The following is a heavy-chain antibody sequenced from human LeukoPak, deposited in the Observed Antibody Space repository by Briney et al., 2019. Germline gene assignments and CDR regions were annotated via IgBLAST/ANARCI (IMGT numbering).Heavy chain of an antibody. V-gene: IGHV1-18*01. CDR3: ARAYYDILTGSYYFDY. J-gene: IGHJ4*02. CDR1: GYTFTSYS. D-gene: IGHD3-9*01. Sequence: ASVKVSCKDSGYTFTSYSISWVRHAPGLGLEWMGWISSYNGNTNYAQKFQGGVTMTTDTSTSTAYMELRRLRSDDTAVYYCARAYYDILTGSYYFDYWGQGTLVTVSS. CDR2: ISSYNGNT.